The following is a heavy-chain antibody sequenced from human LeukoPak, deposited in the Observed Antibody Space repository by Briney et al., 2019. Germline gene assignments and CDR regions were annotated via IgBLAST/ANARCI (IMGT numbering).Heavy chain of an antibody. CDR2: IYYSGST. J-gene: IGHJ4*02. CDR3: ARDKPTTVTTLDYFDY. Sequence: SETLSLTCTVSGGSISSSSYYWGWIRQPPGKGLEWIGSIYYSGSTYYNPCLKSRVTISVDTSKNQFSLKLSSLTAADTAVYYCARDKPTTVTTLDYFDYWGQGTLVTVSS. V-gene: IGHV4-39*07. D-gene: IGHD4-17*01. CDR1: GGSISSSSYY.